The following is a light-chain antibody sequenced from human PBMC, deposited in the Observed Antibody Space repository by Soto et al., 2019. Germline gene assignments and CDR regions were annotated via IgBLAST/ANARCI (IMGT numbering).Light chain of an antibody. J-gene: IGKJ1*01. CDR1: QSVSSRY. Sequence: ENGLNKSAGTLSLSPGETAALSCRASQSVSSRYLAWYQQKSGQAPRLLIYATSSRATAIPDRFIGYGSGTDFTLTISGLEPEDFAVDYCQQYGSSRSTFGQGTKVDIK. CDR2: ATS. V-gene: IGKV3-20*01. CDR3: QQYGSSRST.